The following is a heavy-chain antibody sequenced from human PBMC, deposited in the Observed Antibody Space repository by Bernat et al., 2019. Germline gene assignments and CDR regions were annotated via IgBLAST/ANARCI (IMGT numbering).Heavy chain of an antibody. CDR2: IYSGGST. J-gene: IGHJ4*02. D-gene: IGHD3-9*01. CDR3: ATYDMLTGYYH. V-gene: IGHV3-53*05. CDR1: GFTVSSNY. Sequence: EVQLVETGGGLIQPGGSLRLSCAASGFTVSSNYMSWVRQAPGKGLEWVSVIYSGGSTYYADSVKGRFTISRDNSKSTLYLQMNSLRAEETAVYYCATYDMLTGYYHWGQGTLVTVSS.